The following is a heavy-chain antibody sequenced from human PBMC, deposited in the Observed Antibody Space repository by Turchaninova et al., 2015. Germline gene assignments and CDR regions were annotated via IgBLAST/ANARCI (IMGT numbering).Heavy chain of an antibody. D-gene: IGHD3-22*01. Sequence: ITLKESGPTLVKPTQALTLTCTFSGFPLSARGVGVGWIRPPPGKTLGWLALMYWDDDKRYSPSLKSRLTITKDTSKNPVVLTMTNMDPADTATYYCAHRPLRSSSGYYYYFDYWGQGTLVTVSS. CDR1: GFPLSARGVG. CDR2: MYWDDDK. J-gene: IGHJ4*02. CDR3: AHRPLRSSSGYYYYFDY. V-gene: IGHV2-5*02.